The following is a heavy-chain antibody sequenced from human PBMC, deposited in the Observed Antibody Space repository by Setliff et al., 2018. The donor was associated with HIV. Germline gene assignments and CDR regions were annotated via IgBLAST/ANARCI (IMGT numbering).Heavy chain of an antibody. D-gene: IGHD1-1*01. CDR1: GDSISSGSYF. J-gene: IGHJ4*02. CDR2: IYHTGFA. Sequence: PSETLSLTCSVSGDSISSGSYFWGWIHQTPGKGLEWIGNIYHTGFAYYNPSLKSRVTISLDTSKTHFFLNLTSVTDADTAVYFCTREGRGDPAMATTRIDYWGQGKLVTVSS. V-gene: IGHV4-39*02. CDR3: TREGRGDPAMATTRIDY.